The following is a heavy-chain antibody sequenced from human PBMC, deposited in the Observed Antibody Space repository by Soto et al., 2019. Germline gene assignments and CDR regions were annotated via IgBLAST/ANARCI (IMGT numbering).Heavy chain of an antibody. D-gene: IGHD4-17*01. V-gene: IGHV1-69*02. CDR1: GGTFSSYT. CDR2: IIPILGIA. J-gene: IGHJ2*01. CDR3: ASSPPPTVTLYSRFFDL. Sequence: GASVKVSCKASGGTFSSYTISWVRQAPGQGLEWMGRIIPILGIANYAQKFQGRVTITADKSTNTAYMELRSLRSDDTAVYYCASSPPPTVTLYSRFFDLWGRGTLVTVSS.